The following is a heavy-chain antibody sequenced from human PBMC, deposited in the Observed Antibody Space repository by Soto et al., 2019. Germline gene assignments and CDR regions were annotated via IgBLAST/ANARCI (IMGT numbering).Heavy chain of an antibody. CDR1: GGSISSYY. V-gene: IGHV4-59*01. J-gene: IGHJ5*02. CDR3: ARLYSGYDYLHP. CDR2: IYYSGST. Sequence: SETLHLTCTGSGGSISSYYWSWIRQPPGKGLEWIGYIYYSGSTNYNPSLKSRVTTSVDTSKNQFSLKLSSVTAADTAVDYCARLYSGYDYLHPWGQGTLVTVS. D-gene: IGHD5-12*01.